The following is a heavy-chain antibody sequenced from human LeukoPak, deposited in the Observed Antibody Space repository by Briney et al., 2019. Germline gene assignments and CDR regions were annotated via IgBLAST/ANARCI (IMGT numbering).Heavy chain of an antibody. V-gene: IGHV3-21*01. CDR1: GFTFSSYS. Sequence: PGGSLRLSCAASGFTFSSYSMNWVRQAPGKGLEWVSSISSSSSYIYYADSLKGRFTISRDNAKNSLYLQMNSLRAEDTAVYYCARGEEYSYGLGGPDYWGQGTLVTVSP. CDR3: ARGEEYSYGLGGPDY. CDR2: ISSSSSYI. J-gene: IGHJ4*02. D-gene: IGHD5-18*01.